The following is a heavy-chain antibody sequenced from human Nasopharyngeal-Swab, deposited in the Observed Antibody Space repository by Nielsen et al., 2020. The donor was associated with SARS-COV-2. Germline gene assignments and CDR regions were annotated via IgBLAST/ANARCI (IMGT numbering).Heavy chain of an antibody. D-gene: IGHD3-9*01. CDR1: GYTFTSYA. J-gene: IGHJ6*03. Sequence: ASVKVSCKASGYTFTSYAMNWVRQAPGQGLEWMGWINTNTGNPTYAQGFTGRFVFSLDTSVSTAYLQISSLKAEDTAVYYCARALWVGYDILTGYYGGAYYYYYMDVWGKGTTVTVSS. CDR2: INTNTGNP. V-gene: IGHV7-4-1*02. CDR3: ARALWVGYDILTGYYGGAYYYYYMDV.